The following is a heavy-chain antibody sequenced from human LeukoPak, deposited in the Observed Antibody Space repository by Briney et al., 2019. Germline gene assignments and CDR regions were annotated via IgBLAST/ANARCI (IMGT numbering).Heavy chain of an antibody. J-gene: IGHJ6*02. V-gene: IGHV1-2*02. D-gene: IGHD3-9*01. CDR1: GYTFTGYY. CDR2: INPNSGGT. CDR3: ARAKPPLLTGFLYYYYYGMDV. Sequence: ASVKVSCKASGYTFTGYYMHWVRQAPGQGLEWMGWINPNSGGTNYAQKIQGRVTMNRDPSISTAYMELRRLRSDDTAVYYCARAKPPLLTGFLYYYYYGMDVWGQGTTVTVSS.